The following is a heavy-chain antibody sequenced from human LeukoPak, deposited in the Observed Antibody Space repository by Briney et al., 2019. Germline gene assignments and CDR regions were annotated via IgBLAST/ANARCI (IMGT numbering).Heavy chain of an antibody. CDR1: GYTFTSYG. Sequence: ASVKVSCKASGYTFTSYGISWVRQAPGQGLEWMGWISAYNGNTNYAQKLQGRVTMTTDTSTSTAYMELRSLRSDDTAVYYCARDERYCSSTSCYIQLARWGQGTLVTVSS. J-gene: IGHJ4*02. CDR3: ARDERYCSSTSCYIQLAR. CDR2: ISAYNGNT. V-gene: IGHV1-18*01. D-gene: IGHD2-2*02.